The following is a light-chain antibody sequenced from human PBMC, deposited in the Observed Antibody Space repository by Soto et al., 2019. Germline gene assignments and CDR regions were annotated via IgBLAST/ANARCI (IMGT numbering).Light chain of an antibody. Sequence: DIQMTQSPSSLSASVGDRVTITCQASQDISNYLNWYQQKPGKAPKLLIYDANNLEIGVPSRFSGRGSGTDFTFTISSLQPEDIATYYCLEYDSLLLPFGGGTKVEMK. V-gene: IGKV1-33*01. CDR2: DAN. CDR3: LEYDSLLLP. J-gene: IGKJ4*01. CDR1: QDISNY.